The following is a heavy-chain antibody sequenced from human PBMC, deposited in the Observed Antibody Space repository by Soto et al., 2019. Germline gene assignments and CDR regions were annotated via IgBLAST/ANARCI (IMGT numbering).Heavy chain of an antibody. CDR2: ISYDGSNK. V-gene: IGHV3-30*18. Sequence: QVQLVESGGGVVQPGRSLRLSCAASGFTFSSYGMHWVRQAPGKGLEWVAVISYDGSNKYYADSVKGRFTISRDNSKNTLYLQMNSLRVEDTAVYYCAKADEYSSSWYYFDYWGQGTLVTVSS. D-gene: IGHD6-13*01. J-gene: IGHJ4*02. CDR1: GFTFSSYG. CDR3: AKADEYSSSWYYFDY.